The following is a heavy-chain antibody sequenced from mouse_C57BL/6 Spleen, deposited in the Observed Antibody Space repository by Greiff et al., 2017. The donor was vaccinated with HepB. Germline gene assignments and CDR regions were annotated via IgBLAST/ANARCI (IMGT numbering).Heavy chain of an antibody. V-gene: IGHV3-6*01. Sequence: EVQLVESGPGLVKPSQSLSLTCSVTGYSITSGYYWNWIRQFPGNKLEWMGYISYDGSNNYNPSLKNRISITRDTSKNQFFLKLNSVTTEDTATYYCANYYGSSYVFAYWGQGTLVTVAA. J-gene: IGHJ3*01. D-gene: IGHD1-1*01. CDR1: GYSITSGYY. CDR3: ANYYGSSYVFAY. CDR2: ISYDGSN.